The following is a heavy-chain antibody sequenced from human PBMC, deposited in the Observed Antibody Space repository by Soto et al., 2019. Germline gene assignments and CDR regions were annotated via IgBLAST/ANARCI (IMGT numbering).Heavy chain of an antibody. Sequence: ASVKVSCKASGCTFTSYAMHWVRQAPGQRLEWMGWINAGNGNTKYSQKFQGRVTITRDTSASTAYMELSSLRSEDTAVYYCARGGSLYWYFDLWGRGTLVTVSS. D-gene: IGHD1-26*01. V-gene: IGHV1-3*01. J-gene: IGHJ2*01. CDR3: ARGGSLYWYFDL. CDR2: INAGNGNT. CDR1: GCTFTSYA.